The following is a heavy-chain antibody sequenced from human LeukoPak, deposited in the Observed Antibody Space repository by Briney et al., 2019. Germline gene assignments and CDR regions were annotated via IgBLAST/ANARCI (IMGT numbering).Heavy chain of an antibody. D-gene: IGHD2-15*01. CDR2: ITDSGDAA. Sequence: PGGSLRLSCAASGFPFSSYVMSWVRQTPGKGLQWVSSITDSGDAAYYADSVKGRFTISRDNSRNTLYLQMDSLRAEDAAVYHCATDEANCRCGSCYSFTYWGQGTLVTVSS. J-gene: IGHJ4*02. CDR3: ATDEANCRCGSCYSFTY. CDR1: GFPFSSYV. V-gene: IGHV3-23*01.